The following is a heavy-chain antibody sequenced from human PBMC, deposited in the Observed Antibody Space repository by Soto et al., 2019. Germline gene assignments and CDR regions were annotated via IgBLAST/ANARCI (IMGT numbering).Heavy chain of an antibody. CDR2: IYHSGST. CDR3: AAGGGLPRYY. Sequence: QLQLQESGSGLVKPSQTLSLTCAVSGGSISSGGYSWSWIRQPPGKGLEWIGYIYHSGSTYYNPSLKSRVTLSGDRSKNQFSLKLRSVTAAETAVYFCAAGGGLPRYYWGEGALVTVSS. J-gene: IGHJ4*02. V-gene: IGHV4-30-2*01. CDR1: GGSISSGGYS. D-gene: IGHD5-12*01.